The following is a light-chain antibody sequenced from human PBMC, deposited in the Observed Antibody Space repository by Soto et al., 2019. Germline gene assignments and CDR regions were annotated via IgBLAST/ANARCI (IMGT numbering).Light chain of an antibody. CDR1: SSDIGSYNR. V-gene: IGLV2-18*02. J-gene: IGLJ1*01. CDR3: SSYTDSSNYV. Sequence: QSVLTQPASVSGSPGQSITISCTGTSSDIGSYNRVSWYQQPPGTAPKLIIYEVNNRPSGVPDRFSGSKSGNTASLTISGLQAEDEADYYCSSYTDSSNYVPGNGTKVTVL. CDR2: EVN.